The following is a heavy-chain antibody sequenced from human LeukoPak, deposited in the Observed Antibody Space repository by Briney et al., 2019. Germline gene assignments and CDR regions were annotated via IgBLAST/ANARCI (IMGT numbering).Heavy chain of an antibody. V-gene: IGHV4-59*01. CDR1: GGSISSYY. Sequence: ETLSLTCTVSGGSISSYYWSWIRQPPGKGLEWIGYIYYSGSTNYNPSLKSRVTISVDTSKNQFSLELSSVTAADTAVYYCARVRGMTKGLDYWGQGALVTVSS. CDR3: ARVRGMTKGLDY. CDR2: IYYSGST. D-gene: IGHD1-20*01. J-gene: IGHJ4*02.